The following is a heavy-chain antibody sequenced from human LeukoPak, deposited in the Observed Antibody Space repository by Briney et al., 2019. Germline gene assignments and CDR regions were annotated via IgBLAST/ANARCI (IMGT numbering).Heavy chain of an antibody. CDR2: IKHDGSET. J-gene: IGHJ3*02. D-gene: IGHD4-11*01. V-gene: IGHV3-7*05. CDR3: ARGGLNYADASDI. CDR1: GFTFSRYE. Sequence: PGGSLRLSCATSGFTFSRYEMNWVRQAPGKGLEWMANIKHDGSETYSVDSVKGRFAISRDNAKNSLYLQMDSLRAEDTAVYYCARGGLNYADASDIWGQGTMATVSS.